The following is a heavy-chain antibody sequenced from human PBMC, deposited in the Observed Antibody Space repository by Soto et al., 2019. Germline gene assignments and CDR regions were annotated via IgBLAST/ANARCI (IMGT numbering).Heavy chain of an antibody. D-gene: IGHD1-26*01. J-gene: IGHJ6*02. CDR1: GFTLTNNG. Sequence: GGSLSLSCVASGFTLTNNGMHWVRQAPGQGLEWVAVISSDGSSYYYGDSVRGRFTISRDTSKNTLFLEMNSLTTADTAVYYCAKDRGLAESGTWSHYYYGMDVWGQGTSVTVS. CDR2: ISSDGSSY. CDR3: AKDRGLAESGTWSHYYYGMDV. V-gene: IGHV3-30*18.